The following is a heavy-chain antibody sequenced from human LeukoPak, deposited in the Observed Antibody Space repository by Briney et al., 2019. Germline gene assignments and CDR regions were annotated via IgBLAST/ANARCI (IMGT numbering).Heavy chain of an antibody. CDR3: AKELDILNPLEV. CDR1: GFTFDDYA. J-gene: IGHJ4*02. V-gene: IGHV3-43*02. Sequence: GALRLSCAASGFTFDDYAMHWVRQAPGKGLEWVSLISGDGGSTYYADSVKGRFTISRDNSKNSLYLQMNSLRTEDTALYYCAKELDILNPLEVWGQGTLVTVSS. D-gene: IGHD3-9*01. CDR2: ISGDGGST.